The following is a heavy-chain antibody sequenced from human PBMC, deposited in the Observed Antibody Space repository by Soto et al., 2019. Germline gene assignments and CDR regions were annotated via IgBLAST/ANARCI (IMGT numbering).Heavy chain of an antibody. CDR3: ARYNSYAIDY. CDR2: IHYSGTA. D-gene: IGHD2-8*01. CDR1: GTSISSYY. J-gene: IGHJ4*02. V-gene: IGHV4-59*01. Sequence: PSETLSLTCTVSGTSISSYYWSWIRQPPGKGLEWIANIHYSGTANYNPSLASRVTLSVDTSKNQFSLKMTSVTAADRAMYFCARYNSYAIDYWGRGTLVTVSS.